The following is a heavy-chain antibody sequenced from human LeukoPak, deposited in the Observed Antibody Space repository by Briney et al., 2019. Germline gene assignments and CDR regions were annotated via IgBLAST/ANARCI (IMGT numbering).Heavy chain of an antibody. D-gene: IGHD5-18*01. V-gene: IGHV1-46*01. CDR2: INPSGGST. CDR3: ASSPYTYGSLFYLDY. CDR1: GYTFTYYY. Sequence: GASVKVSCKASGYTFTYYYIHWVRQAPGQGLDWMGIINPSGGSTTYAQKFQGRVTLTRDTSTSTVYMELSSLRSEDTAVYYCASSPYTYGSLFYLDYWGQGTLVTVSS. J-gene: IGHJ4*02.